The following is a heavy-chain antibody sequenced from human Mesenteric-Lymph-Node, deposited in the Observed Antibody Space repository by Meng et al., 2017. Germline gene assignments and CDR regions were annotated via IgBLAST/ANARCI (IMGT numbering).Heavy chain of an antibody. CDR1: GYTFTTYG. J-gene: IGHJ6*02. Sequence: ASVKVSCKASGYTFTTYGISWVRQAPGQGLEWMGWISAYNSNTNYAQKFQGRVTMTTDTSTSTAYMELSSLRSEDTAVYYCAREGRPYYYYGMDVWGQGTTVTVSS. CDR2: ISAYNSNT. CDR3: AREGRPYYYYGMDV. V-gene: IGHV1-18*01.